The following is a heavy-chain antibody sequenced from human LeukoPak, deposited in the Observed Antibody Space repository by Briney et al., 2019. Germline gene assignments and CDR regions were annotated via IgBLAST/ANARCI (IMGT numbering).Heavy chain of an antibody. J-gene: IGHJ4*02. CDR1: GGSFSGYT. CDR2: INTSGNT. V-gene: IGHV4-34*01. Sequence: SETLSLTCDVYGGSFSGYTWDWIRQPPGKGLEWIGEINTSGNTNYNPSLKSRLSISVDTSKNQFSLKVNSVTAADTAVYYCARDHPPTVFDYWGQGTLVTVSS. D-gene: IGHD4-17*01. CDR3: ARDHPPTVFDY.